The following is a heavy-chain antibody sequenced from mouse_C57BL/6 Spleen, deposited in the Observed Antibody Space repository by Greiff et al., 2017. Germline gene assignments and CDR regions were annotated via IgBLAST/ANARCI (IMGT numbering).Heavy chain of an antibody. Sequence: VQLQQPGAELVKPGASVKMSCKASGYTFTSSWITWVKQRPGQGLEWIGDIYPGSGSTNYNEKLQSKATLTVDTSSSTAYMQLSSLTSEDAAVYYCARGDPTIVTTPSYAMDYWGQGTSVTVSS. CDR3: ARGDPTIVTTPSYAMDY. CDR2: IYPGSGST. J-gene: IGHJ4*01. D-gene: IGHD2-5*01. V-gene: IGHV1-55*01. CDR1: GYTFTSSW.